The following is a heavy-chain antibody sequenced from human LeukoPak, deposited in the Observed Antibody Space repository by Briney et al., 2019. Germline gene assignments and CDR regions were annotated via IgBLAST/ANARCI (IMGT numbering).Heavy chain of an antibody. Sequence: PGGSLRLSCAASGFTFSNYAMHWVRQAPGKGLEYVSGIGSNGYSTYYANSVKGRFTISRDNSKNTLYLQMNSLRAEDTAVYYCARGTYIVGARGDAFDIWGQGTMVTVSS. D-gene: IGHD1-26*01. CDR1: GFTFSNYA. J-gene: IGHJ3*02. V-gene: IGHV3-64*01. CDR2: IGSNGYST. CDR3: ARGTYIVGARGDAFDI.